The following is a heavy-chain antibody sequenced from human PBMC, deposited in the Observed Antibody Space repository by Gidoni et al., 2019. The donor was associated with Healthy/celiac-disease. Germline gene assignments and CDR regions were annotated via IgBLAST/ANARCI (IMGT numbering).Heavy chain of an antibody. CDR1: GFTFSSYG. CDR3: ARETYYYDSSGYYPAEYFQH. J-gene: IGHJ1*01. Sequence: QVQLVESGGGVVQPGRSLRLSCAASGFTFSSYGMHWVRQAPGKGLEWVAVIWYDGSNKYYADSVKGRFTISRDNSKNTLYLQMNSLRAEDTAVYYCARETYYYDSSGYYPAEYFQHWGQGTLVTVSS. D-gene: IGHD3-22*01. V-gene: IGHV3-33*01. CDR2: IWYDGSNK.